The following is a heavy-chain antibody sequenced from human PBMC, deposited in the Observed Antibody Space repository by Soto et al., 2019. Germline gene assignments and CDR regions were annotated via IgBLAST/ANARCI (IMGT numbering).Heavy chain of an antibody. CDR3: ARESNDFWSGYYSGWFDP. D-gene: IGHD3-3*01. Sequence: SETLSLTCAVSGYSISSGYYWGWIRQPPGEGLEWIGSIYHSGSTYYNPSLKSRVTISVDTSKNQFSLKLSSVTAADTAVYYCARESNDFWSGYYSGWFDPWGQGTLVTVSS. CDR1: GYSISSGYY. J-gene: IGHJ5*02. CDR2: IYHSGST. V-gene: IGHV4-38-2*02.